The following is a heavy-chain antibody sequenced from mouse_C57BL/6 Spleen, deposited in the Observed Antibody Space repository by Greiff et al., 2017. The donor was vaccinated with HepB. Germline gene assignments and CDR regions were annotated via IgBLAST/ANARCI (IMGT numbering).Heavy chain of an antibody. D-gene: IGHD1-1*01. V-gene: IGHV2-2*01. CDR1: GFSLTSYG. J-gene: IGHJ4*01. Sequence: QVQLQQSGPGLVQPSQSLSITCTVSGFSLTSYGVHWVRQSPGKGLEWLGVIWSGGSTDYNAAFISRLSISKDNSKSQVFFKMNSLQADDTAIYYWARKTTVVAGYYAMDYWGQGTSGTVSS. CDR3: ARKTTVVAGYYAMDY. CDR2: IWSGGST.